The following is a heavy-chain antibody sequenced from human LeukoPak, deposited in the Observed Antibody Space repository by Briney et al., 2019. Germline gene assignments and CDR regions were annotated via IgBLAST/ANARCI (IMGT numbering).Heavy chain of an antibody. CDR1: GGSISSYY. J-gene: IGHJ6*02. CDR2: IYYSGST. V-gene: IGHV4-59*01. CDR3: ATDGSGSYNPPYYYYYGMDV. Sequence: SETLSLNCTVSGGSISSYYWSWLRQPPGKGLEWIGYIYYSGSTNYNPSLKSRVTISVDTSKNQFSLKLSSVTAADTAVYYCATDGSGSYNPPYYYYYGMDVWGQGTTVTVSS. D-gene: IGHD3-10*01.